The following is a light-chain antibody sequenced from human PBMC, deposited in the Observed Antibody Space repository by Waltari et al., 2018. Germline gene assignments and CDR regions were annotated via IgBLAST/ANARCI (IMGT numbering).Light chain of an antibody. CDR1: SGHSSYA. Sequence: QLVLTQSPSASASLGASVKLTCTLSSGHSSYAIAWHQQQPEKGPRYLMKLNSDGSLSKGDGIPDRFAGSSSGAERYLTISSLQSEDEADYYCQTWGTGYAVFGGGTQLTVL. CDR3: QTWGTGYAV. V-gene: IGLV4-69*01. J-gene: IGLJ7*01. CDR2: LNSDGSL.